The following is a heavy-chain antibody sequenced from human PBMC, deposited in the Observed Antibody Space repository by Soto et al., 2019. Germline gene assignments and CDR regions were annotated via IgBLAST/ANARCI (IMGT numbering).Heavy chain of an antibody. D-gene: IGHD5-12*01. CDR2: ISGSGGST. Sequence: EVQLLESGGGLVQPGGSLRLSCAASGFTFSSYAMSWVRQAPGKGLEWVSAISGSGGSTYYADSVKGRFTISRDNSKNTLYLQMKRLRAEDTAVHYCAKDYVLRYSGYDPQYYFDYWGQGTLVTVSS. V-gene: IGHV3-23*01. CDR1: GFTFSSYA. J-gene: IGHJ4*02. CDR3: AKDYVLRYSGYDPQYYFDY.